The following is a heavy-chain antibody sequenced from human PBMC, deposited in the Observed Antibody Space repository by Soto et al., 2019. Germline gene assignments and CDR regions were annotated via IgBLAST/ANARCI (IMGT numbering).Heavy chain of an antibody. Sequence: PGGSLRLSCAASGFTFSSYGMHWVRQAPGKGLEWVAVIWYDGSNMYYADSVKGRFTISRDNSKNTLYLQMNSLRAEDTAVYYCAKIRSDGDSVPYYYYSYGMDVWGQGTTVTVSS. V-gene: IGHV3-33*06. CDR1: GFTFSSYG. CDR3: AKIRSDGDSVPYYYYSYGMDV. J-gene: IGHJ6*02. D-gene: IGHD4-17*01. CDR2: IWYDGSNM.